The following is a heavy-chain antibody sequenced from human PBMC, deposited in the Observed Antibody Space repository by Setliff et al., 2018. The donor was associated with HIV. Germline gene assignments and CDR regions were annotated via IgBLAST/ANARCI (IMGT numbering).Heavy chain of an antibody. D-gene: IGHD3-22*01. CDR2: IIPIFGKT. CDR3: ARYESSGHDAFDL. V-gene: IGHV1-69*06. J-gene: IGHJ3*01. CDR1: GGTFSNYG. Sequence: GASVKVSCKASGGTFSNYGISWVRQAPGQGLEWIGGIIPIFGKTNYAQNFQGRVTITADKSTSTAYMELSSLRSEDTAVYYCARYESSGHDAFDLWGQGTMVTVSS.